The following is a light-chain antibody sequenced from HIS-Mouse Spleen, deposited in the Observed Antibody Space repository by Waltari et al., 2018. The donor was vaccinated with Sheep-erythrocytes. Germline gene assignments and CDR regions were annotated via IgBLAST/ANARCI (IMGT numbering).Light chain of an antibody. CDR3: SSYTSSSTGV. Sequence: QSALTQPASVSGSPGQSLTIPCTGTSSDVGGYNYVPWYQHHPAKAPKLMIYEVSNRPSGVSNRFSGSKSGNTASLTISGLQAEDEADYYCSSYTSSSTGVFGGGTKLTVL. J-gene: IGLJ2*01. V-gene: IGLV2-14*01. CDR1: SSDVGGYNY. CDR2: EVS.